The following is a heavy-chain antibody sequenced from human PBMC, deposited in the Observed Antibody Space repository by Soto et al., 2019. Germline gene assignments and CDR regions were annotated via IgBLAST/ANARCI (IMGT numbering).Heavy chain of an antibody. D-gene: IGHD6-25*01. Sequence: PSETLSLTCAVSGGSISGSSFYWGWIRQPPEKGLESIGSIHYSGSTYYNPSLKSRVTMSVDTSKNQFSLKLTSVTAADTAVYYCARRKERSGPHYFDYWGQGSQVTVSS. CDR1: GGSISGSSFY. J-gene: IGHJ4*02. V-gene: IGHV4-39*01. CDR2: IHYSGST. CDR3: ARRKERSGPHYFDY.